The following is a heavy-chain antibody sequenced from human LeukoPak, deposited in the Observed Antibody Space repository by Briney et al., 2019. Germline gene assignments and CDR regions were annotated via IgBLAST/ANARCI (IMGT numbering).Heavy chain of an antibody. J-gene: IGHJ4*02. CDR1: GFTFSSYA. CDR3: AKDVGSTVTTLLDY. Sequence: GALRLSCAASGFTFSSYAMSWVRQAPGKGLEWVSAISGSGGSTYYADSVKGRFTISRDNSKNTLYLQMNSLRAEDTAVYYCAKDVGSTVTTLLDYWGQGTLVTVSS. CDR2: ISGSGGST. V-gene: IGHV3-23*01. D-gene: IGHD4-11*01.